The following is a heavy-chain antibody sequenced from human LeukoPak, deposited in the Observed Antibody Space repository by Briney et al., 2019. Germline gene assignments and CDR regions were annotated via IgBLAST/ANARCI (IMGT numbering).Heavy chain of an antibody. D-gene: IGHD3-22*01. J-gene: IGHJ4*02. CDR3: ARRGYYYDSRGYYYFDY. V-gene: IGHV4-59*01. Sequence: SETLSLTCTVSGGSIRSYYWGWIRQPPGKGLEWIGDIHHSGSTDYKPSLKSRVTISVDTSKNQFSLKLSSVTAADTAVYHCARRGYYYDSRGYYYFDYRGQGTLVTVSS. CDR2: IHHSGST. CDR1: GGSIRSYY.